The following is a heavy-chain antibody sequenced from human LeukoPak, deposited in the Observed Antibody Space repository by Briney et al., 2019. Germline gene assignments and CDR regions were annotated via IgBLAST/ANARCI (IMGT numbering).Heavy chain of an antibody. D-gene: IGHD2-15*01. CDR3: ARSEDIVVVVAAGYYYYGMDV. CDR1: GFTFGSYT. J-gene: IGHJ6*02. V-gene: IGHV3-21*01. Sequence: GGSLRLSCEASGFTFGSYTMNWVRQVPGKGLEWVSSINHISSYIYYADSVKGRFTISRDNAKNSLYLQMDSLRAEDTAVYYCARSEDIVVVVAAGYYYYGMDVWGQGTTVTVSS. CDR2: INHISSYI.